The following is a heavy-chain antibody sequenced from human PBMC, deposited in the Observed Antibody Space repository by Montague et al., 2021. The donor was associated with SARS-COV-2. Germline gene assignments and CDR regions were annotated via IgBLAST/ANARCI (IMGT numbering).Heavy chain of an antibody. J-gene: IGHJ6*02. Sequence: SLRLSCAASGFTFSNYNMNWVHQAPGKGLEWVSSITSDSHNRYDADSVKGRFTISRDNTKKSLYLQMSSLRVEDTAVYYCARDMEQWLAAGWFFGMDVWGQGTTVTVSS. V-gene: IGHV3-21*01. D-gene: IGHD6-19*01. CDR2: ITSDSHNR. CDR3: ARDMEQWLAAGWFFGMDV. CDR1: GFTFSNYN.